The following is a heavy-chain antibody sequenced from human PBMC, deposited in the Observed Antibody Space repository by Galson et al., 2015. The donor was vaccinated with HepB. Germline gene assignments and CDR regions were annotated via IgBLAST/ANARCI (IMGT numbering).Heavy chain of an antibody. V-gene: IGHV3-33*08. J-gene: IGHJ6*02. CDR3: ARERVAGNYYYYGMDV. D-gene: IGHD2-15*01. CDR1: GFTFNNYG. CDR2: VWYDGTNE. Sequence: SLRLSCAASGFTFNNYGMHWVRQAPGKGLEWVAVVWYDGTNEFYADSVKGRFTISRDNSKNTMYPQMYSLRAEDTALYYCARERVAGNYYYYGMDVWGQGTTVTVSS.